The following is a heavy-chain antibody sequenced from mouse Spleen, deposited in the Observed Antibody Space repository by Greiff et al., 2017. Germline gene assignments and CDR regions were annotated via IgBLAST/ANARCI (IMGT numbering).Heavy chain of an antibody. J-gene: IGHJ4*01. CDR1: GYSFTGYY. CDR3: ARGGGIYYDYDDAMDY. D-gene: IGHD2-4*01. Sequence: VQLQQSGPELVKPGASVKISCKASGYSFTGYYMNWVKQSPEKSLEWIGEINPSTGGTTYNQKFKAKATLTVDKSSSTAYMQLKSLTSEDSAVYYCARGGGIYYDYDDAMDYWGQGTSVTVSS. V-gene: IGHV1-42*01. CDR2: INPSTGGT.